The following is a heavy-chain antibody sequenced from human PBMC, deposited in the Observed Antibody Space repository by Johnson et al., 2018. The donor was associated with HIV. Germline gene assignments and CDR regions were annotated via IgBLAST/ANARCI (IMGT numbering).Heavy chain of an antibody. V-gene: IGHV3-30*02. CDR2: IRYDGSNK. CDR3: ARARYYYDSSGYYYDALDM. D-gene: IGHD3-22*01. CDR1: GFTFSSYG. Sequence: QVQLVESGGGVVQPGRSLRLSCAASGFTFSSYGMHWVRQAPGKGLEWVAFIRYDGSNKYYADSVKGRFTISRDNSKNTLFLQMNSLTAEDTAVYYCARARYYYDSSGYYYDALDMWGQGTMVTVSS. J-gene: IGHJ3*02.